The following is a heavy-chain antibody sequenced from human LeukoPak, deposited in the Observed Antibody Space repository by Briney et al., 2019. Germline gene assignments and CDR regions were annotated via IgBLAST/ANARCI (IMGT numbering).Heavy chain of an antibody. V-gene: IGHV4-59*01. D-gene: IGHD6-13*01. Sequence: PSETLSLTXTVSGGSISSYYWSWIRQPPGKGLEWIGYIYYSGSTNYNPSLKSRVTISVDTSKNQFSLKLSSVTAADTAVYYCARGRIAAAGLDYWGQGTLVTVSS. CDR2: IYYSGST. CDR3: ARGRIAAAGLDY. CDR1: GGSISSYY. J-gene: IGHJ4*02.